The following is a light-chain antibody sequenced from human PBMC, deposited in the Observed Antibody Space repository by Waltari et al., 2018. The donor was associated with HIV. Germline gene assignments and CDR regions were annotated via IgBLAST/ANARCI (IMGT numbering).Light chain of an antibody. V-gene: IGKV2-24*01. CDR3: MQAAQFPHT. Sequence: DIVMTQTPLSSPVTLGQPASFSCRSSRSLVHRNGNTYLSWIQLRAGQPPRPLIYRVSNRFSEVPDRFSGSVAGTNFSLKISRGEADDVGLYYCMQAAQFPHTFGQGTRLKI. J-gene: IGKJ2*01. CDR2: RVS. CDR1: RSLVHRNGNTY.